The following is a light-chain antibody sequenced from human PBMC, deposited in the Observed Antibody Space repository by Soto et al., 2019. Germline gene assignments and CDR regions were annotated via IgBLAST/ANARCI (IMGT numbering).Light chain of an antibody. CDR2: GVS. J-gene: IGKJ5*01. CDR3: PQRSNWPIT. CDR1: QRVSSN. V-gene: IGKV3-11*01. Sequence: LTQSPATLSVSPGERATLSCRASQRVSSNLAWYQQTPGRAPRLLIYGVSVRATGIPARFSGSGSGTDFTLTISSLEPEDFAVYYCPQRSNWPITFGQGTRLEIK.